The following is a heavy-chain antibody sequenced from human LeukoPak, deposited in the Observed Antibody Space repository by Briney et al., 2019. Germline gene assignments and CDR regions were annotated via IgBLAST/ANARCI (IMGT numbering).Heavy chain of an antibody. CDR1: GYTFTSYD. V-gene: IGHV1-8*01. Sequence: ASVKVSCKASGYTFTSYDINWVRQATGQGLEWVGWMNPNSGNTGYAQTLQGRVTMTRNTSISTAYMELSSLRSEDTAVYYCARNMDYGDYEGGMDVWGQGTTVTVSS. J-gene: IGHJ6*02. CDR3: ARNMDYGDYEGGMDV. CDR2: MNPNSGNT. D-gene: IGHD4-17*01.